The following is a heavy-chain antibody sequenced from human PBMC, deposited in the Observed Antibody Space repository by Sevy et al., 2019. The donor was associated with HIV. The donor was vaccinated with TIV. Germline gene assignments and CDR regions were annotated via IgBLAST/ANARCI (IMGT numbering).Heavy chain of an antibody. J-gene: IGHJ4*02. Sequence: GGSLRLSCGASGFTFSKYSMSWVRQPPGKGLEWVSTLSFGCGEINYADSVKGRFTISRDNSKSSVDLQMNNPRPEDTAVYYCAREGCTKPHDYWGQGTLVTVSS. CDR3: AREGCTKPHDY. CDR1: GFTFSKYS. V-gene: IGHV3-23*01. D-gene: IGHD2-8*01. CDR2: LSFGCGEI.